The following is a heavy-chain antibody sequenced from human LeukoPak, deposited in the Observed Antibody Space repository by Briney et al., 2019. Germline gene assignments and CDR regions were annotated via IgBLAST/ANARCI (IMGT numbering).Heavy chain of an antibody. CDR3: ARDHHGDYVDY. Sequence: GGSLRLSCAASGFTFSTYTIHWVRQAPGKGPEWVAVIWYDGSNKYYADSVKGRFTISRDNSKNTLYLQMNSLRAEDTAVYYCARDHHGDYVDYWGQGTLVTVSS. J-gene: IGHJ4*02. CDR2: IWYDGSNK. CDR1: GFTFSTYT. V-gene: IGHV3-33*08. D-gene: IGHD4-17*01.